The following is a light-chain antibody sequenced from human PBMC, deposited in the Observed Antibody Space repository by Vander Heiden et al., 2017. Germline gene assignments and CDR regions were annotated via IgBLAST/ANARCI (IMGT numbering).Light chain of an antibody. V-gene: IGKV1-5*03. CDR3: QQYHSYST. CDR2: KAS. J-gene: IGKJ2*01. Sequence: DIHMTHSPSTLSASVGDRVTITCRASQGFQSWLAWYQQKPGKVPKLLIYKASSLESGVPSRFSGSGSGTEFTLTISSLQPDDFATYYCQQYHSYSTFGQGTKLEIK. CDR1: QGFQSW.